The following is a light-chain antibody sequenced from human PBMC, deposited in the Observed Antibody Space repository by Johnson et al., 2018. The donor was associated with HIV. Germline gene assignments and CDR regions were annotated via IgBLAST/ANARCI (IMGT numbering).Light chain of an antibody. Sequence: TQPPSVSAAPGQKVTISCSGSSSNIGNNYVSWYQQLPGTAPKLLIYENNKRPSGIPDRFSGSKSGTSATLVITGLQTGDEADYYCGTWDSSLSAYVFGTGTKVTVL. CDR2: ENN. CDR3: GTWDSSLSAYV. J-gene: IGLJ1*01. CDR1: SSNIGNNY. V-gene: IGLV1-51*02.